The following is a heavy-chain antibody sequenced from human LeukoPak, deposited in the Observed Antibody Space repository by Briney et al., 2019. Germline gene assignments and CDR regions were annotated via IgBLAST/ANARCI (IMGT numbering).Heavy chain of an antibody. CDR1: GYSFTSYW. V-gene: IGHV5-51*01. D-gene: IGHD3-22*01. CDR3: AKTYYDSSGPFDP. J-gene: IGHJ5*02. Sequence: GESLKISCKGSGYSFTSYWIGWVRHMPGKGLEWMGIIYPGDSDTRYSPSFQGQVTISADKSISTAYLQWSSLKASDTAMYYCAKTYYDSSGPFDPWGQGTLVTVSS. CDR2: IYPGDSDT.